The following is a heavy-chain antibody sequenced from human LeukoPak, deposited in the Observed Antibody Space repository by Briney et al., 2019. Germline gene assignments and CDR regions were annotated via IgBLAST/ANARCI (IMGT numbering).Heavy chain of an antibody. D-gene: IGHD5-24*01. CDR1: GFTFSSYA. Sequence: GGSLRLSCAASGFTFSSYAMHWVRQAPGKGLEWVAVISYDGSNKYYADSVKGRFTISRGNSKNTLYLQMNSLRAEDTAVYYCARGAPRDGYNLADYWGQGTLVTVSS. J-gene: IGHJ4*02. V-gene: IGHV3-30*04. CDR3: ARGAPRDGYNLADY. CDR2: ISYDGSNK.